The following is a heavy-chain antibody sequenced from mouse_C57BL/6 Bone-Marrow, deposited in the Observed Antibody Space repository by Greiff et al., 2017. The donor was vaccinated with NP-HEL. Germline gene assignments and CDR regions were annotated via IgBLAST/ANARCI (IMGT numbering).Heavy chain of an antibody. D-gene: IGHD3-2*02. J-gene: IGHJ4*01. CDR2: IRNKANNHAT. V-gene: IGHV6-6*01. CDR1: GFTFSDAW. CDR3: TTAQATLYYYAMDY. Sequence: EVQLVESGGGLVQPGGSMKLSCAASGFTFSDAWMDWVRQSPETGLEWVAEIRNKANNHATYYAESVKGRFTISRDDSKSSVYLQMNSLRAEDTGIYYCTTAQATLYYYAMDYWGQGTSVTVSS.